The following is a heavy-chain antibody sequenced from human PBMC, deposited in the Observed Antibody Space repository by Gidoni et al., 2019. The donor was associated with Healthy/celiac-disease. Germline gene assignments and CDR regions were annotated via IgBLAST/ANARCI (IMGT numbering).Heavy chain of an antibody. D-gene: IGHD2-21*02. Sequence: VQLVESGGGVVQPGRSLRLSCAASGFTFSSYAMHWVRQAPGKGLEWVAVISYDGSNKYYADSVKGRFTISRDNSKNTLYLQMNSLRAEDTAVYYCARDRSMTAYFDYWGQGTLVTVSS. CDR1: GFTFSSYA. J-gene: IGHJ4*02. CDR3: ARDRSMTAYFDY. CDR2: ISYDGSNK. V-gene: IGHV3-30-3*01.